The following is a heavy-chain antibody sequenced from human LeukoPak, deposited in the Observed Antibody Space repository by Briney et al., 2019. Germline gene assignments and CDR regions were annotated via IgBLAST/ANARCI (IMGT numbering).Heavy chain of an antibody. CDR2: VNPKTGGT. Sequence: GASVKSSPAKLLYSSYGYPICCGRQAPRQGLEWMGWVNPKTGGTHYARKFQGRVTMTRDTSINTVNMELSRLTSDDTAVYYCARVFSSKLCRLVCDTADAFCYVWGQGKMITVS. CDR3: ARVFSSKLCRLVCDTADAFCYV. V-gene: IGHV1-2*02. D-gene: IGHD3/OR15-3a*01. J-gene: IGHJ3*01. CDR1: YSSYGYP.